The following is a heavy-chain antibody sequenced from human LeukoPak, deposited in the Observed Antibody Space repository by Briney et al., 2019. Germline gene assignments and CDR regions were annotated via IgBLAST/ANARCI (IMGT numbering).Heavy chain of an antibody. CDR3: AREDCTNGVCYTGGY. V-gene: IGHV1-18*01. CDR2: ISAYNGNT. D-gene: IGHD2-8*01. CDR1: GYTSTSYG. Sequence: GASVKVSCKASGYTSTSYGISWVRQAPGQGLEWMGWISAYNGNTNYAQKLQGRVTMTTDTSTSTAYMELRSLRSDDTAVYYCAREDCTNGVCYTGGYWGQGTLVTVSS. J-gene: IGHJ4*02.